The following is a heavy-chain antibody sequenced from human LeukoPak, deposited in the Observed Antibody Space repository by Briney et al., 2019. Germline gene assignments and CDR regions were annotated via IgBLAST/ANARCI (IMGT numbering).Heavy chain of an antibody. CDR3: ASLGRYCGGDCYSPFYFDY. Sequence: PSETLSLTCAVYGGSFSGYHWSWIRQPPGKGLEWIGEINHSGSTNYNPSLKSRVTISVDTSKNQFSLKLSSVTAADTAVYYCASLGRYCGGDCYSPFYFDYWGQGTLVTVSS. CDR1: GGSFSGYH. V-gene: IGHV4-34*01. CDR2: INHSGST. D-gene: IGHD2-21*02. J-gene: IGHJ4*02.